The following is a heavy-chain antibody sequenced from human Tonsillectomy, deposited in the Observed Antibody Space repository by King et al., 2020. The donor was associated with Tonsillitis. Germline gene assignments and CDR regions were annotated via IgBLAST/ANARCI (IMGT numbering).Heavy chain of an antibody. Sequence: VQLQESGPGLVKPSETLSLTCTVSGGSISSYYWSWIRQSPGKGLEWIGYMFYSGSTKYNPSLKSRVTISLDTSKNQFSLKLNSVTAVDTAVYYCARAPTGPYWYFDLWGRGTLVTVSS. CDR2: MFYSGST. J-gene: IGHJ2*01. CDR3: ARAPTGPYWYFDL. D-gene: IGHD1-1*01. V-gene: IGHV4-59*01. CDR1: GGSISSYY.